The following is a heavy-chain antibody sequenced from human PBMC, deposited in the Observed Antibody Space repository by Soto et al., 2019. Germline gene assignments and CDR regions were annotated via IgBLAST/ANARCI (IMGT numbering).Heavy chain of an antibody. J-gene: IGHJ5*02. CDR1: GFTFSSYG. V-gene: IGHV3-30*18. CDR3: AKAPEDFVFVPPTQTYFDP. CDR2: ISYDGSNK. D-gene: IGHD3-10*02. Sequence: GGSLRLSCAASGFTFSSYGMHWVRQAPGKGLEWVAVISYDGSNKYYADSAKGRFTISRDNSKNTLYLQMNSLRGEDTAVYYCAKAPEDFVFVPPTQTYFDPWGQGT.